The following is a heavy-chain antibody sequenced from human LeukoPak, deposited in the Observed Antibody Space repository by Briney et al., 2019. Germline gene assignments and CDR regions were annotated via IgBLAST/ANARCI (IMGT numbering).Heavy chain of an antibody. CDR2: ISAYNGNS. V-gene: IGHV1-18*01. CDR3: ARVHSYCSTTSCLDY. J-gene: IGHJ4*02. Sequence: GASVKVSCKASGYTFTSYGISWVRQAPGQGLEWMGWISAYNGNSNYAQEFQGRVTMTTGTSTSTGYMELRSLRSDDTAVYYCARVHSYCSTTSCLDYWGQGTLVTVSS. CDR1: GYTFTSYG. D-gene: IGHD2-2*01.